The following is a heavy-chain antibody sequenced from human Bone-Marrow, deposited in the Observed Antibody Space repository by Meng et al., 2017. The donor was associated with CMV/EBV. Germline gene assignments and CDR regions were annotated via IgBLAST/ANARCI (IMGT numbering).Heavy chain of an antibody. V-gene: IGHV3-30-3*01. CDR2: ISYDGSNK. D-gene: IGHD2-2*01. CDR3: ARDGGNCSSTLFSVYYSYFLAV. CDR1: GFTFSSYA. Sequence: GGSLRLSCAASGFTFSSYAMHWVRQAPGKGLEWVAVISYDGSNKYYADSVKGRFTISRDNSKNTLYLQMNSLRAEDTAVYYCARDGGNCSSTLFSVYYSYFLAVWFQGNTVTVSS. J-gene: IGHJ6*02.